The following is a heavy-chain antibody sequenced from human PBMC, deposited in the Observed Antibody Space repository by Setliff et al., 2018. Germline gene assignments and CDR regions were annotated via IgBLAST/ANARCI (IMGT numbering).Heavy chain of an antibody. CDR3: AKGKQLAPVGPFDY. CDR2: SISSGSHI. J-gene: IGHJ4*02. CDR1: GFNFRTYW. V-gene: IGHV3-21*01. D-gene: IGHD6-6*01. Sequence: SGGSLRLSCAATGFNFRTYWMHWVRQGPGKGPEWVSSSISSGSHIYYADSVKGRFTSSRDNAKNSLYLQMNSLRADDTAVYYCAKGKQLAPVGPFDYWGQGTLVTVSS.